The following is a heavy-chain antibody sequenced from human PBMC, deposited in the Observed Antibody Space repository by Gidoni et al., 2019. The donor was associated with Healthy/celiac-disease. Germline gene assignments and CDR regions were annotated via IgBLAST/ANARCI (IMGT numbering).Heavy chain of an antibody. CDR1: GFIFGSYW. D-gene: IGHD3-10*01. V-gene: IGHV3-7*01. CDR3: ARDAFRDYYGSGTLDY. CDR2: IKQDGSEK. J-gene: IGHJ4*02. Sequence: EVQLVEPGGGFVQPGGSLRLSWAASGFIFGSYWMSWVRQAPGKGLEGVANIKQDGSEKYYVDSVMGRFTISRDNAKNAVYLQMNSLRAEDTAGYYCARDAFRDYYGSGTLDYGGQGTLVTVSS.